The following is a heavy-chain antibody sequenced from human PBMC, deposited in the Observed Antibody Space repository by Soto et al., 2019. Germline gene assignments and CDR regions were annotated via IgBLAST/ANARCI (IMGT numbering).Heavy chain of an antibody. CDR1: GFIFSDYY. CDR2: ISTRSTYT. V-gene: IGHV3-11*06. J-gene: IGHJ6*02. CDR3: ARDLAWKRGKVGRYYYGMDV. D-gene: IGHD1-1*01. Sequence: QVLLVESGGGLVKPGGSLRLSCAASGFIFSDYYMSWVRQTPGKGLEWVSDISTRSTYTNYADSVKGRFTISRDNAKNSLHLQMDSLRVEDTAVYYCARDLAWKRGKVGRYYYGMDVWGQGTTVTVSS.